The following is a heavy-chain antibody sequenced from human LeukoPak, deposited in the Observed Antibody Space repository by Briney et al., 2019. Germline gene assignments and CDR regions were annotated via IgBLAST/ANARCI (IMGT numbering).Heavy chain of an antibody. CDR2: ISAYNGNT. V-gene: IGHV1-18*01. CDR3: ARVSLIAVAATPDY. Sequence: ASVKVSCKASGYTFTSYGISWVRQAPGQGLEWMGWISAYNGNTNYAQKLQGRDTMTTDTSTSTAYMELRSLRSDDTAVYYCARVSLIAVAATPDYWGQGTLVTVSS. D-gene: IGHD6-19*01. CDR1: GYTFTSYG. J-gene: IGHJ4*02.